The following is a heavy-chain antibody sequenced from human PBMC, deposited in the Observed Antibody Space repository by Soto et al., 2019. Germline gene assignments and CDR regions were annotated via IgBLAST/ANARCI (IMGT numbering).Heavy chain of an antibody. D-gene: IGHD6-19*01. CDR1: GGSITSYY. J-gene: IGHJ6*02. CDR3: AMLGGWSGGSNDMDV. CDR2: IFYIGTT. Sequence: PSETLSLTCTVSGGSITSYYWNWIRQPPGKGLEWIGSIFYIGTTNYNPSLQSRVTMSVDTSNNRFSLYLQMNSLKTEDTAVYYCAMLGGWSGGSNDMDVWGQGTTVTVSS. V-gene: IGHV4-59*12.